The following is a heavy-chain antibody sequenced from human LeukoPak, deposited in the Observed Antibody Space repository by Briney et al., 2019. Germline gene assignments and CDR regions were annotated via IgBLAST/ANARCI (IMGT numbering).Heavy chain of an antibody. CDR2: INHSGST. CDR1: GGSFSGYY. Sequence: SETLSLTCAVYGGSFSGYYWSWIRQPPGKGLEWIGEINHSGSTNYNPSLKSRVTISVDTSKNQFSLKLSSVTAADTAVYYCARHVAVLYSSGWYPLYYYYMDVWGKGTTVTISS. D-gene: IGHD6-19*01. J-gene: IGHJ6*03. CDR3: ARHVAVLYSSGWYPLYYYYMDV. V-gene: IGHV4-34*01.